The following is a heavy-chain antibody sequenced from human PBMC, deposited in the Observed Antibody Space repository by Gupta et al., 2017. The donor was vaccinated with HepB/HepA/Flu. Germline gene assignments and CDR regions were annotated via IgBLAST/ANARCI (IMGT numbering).Heavy chain of an antibody. V-gene: IGHV3-23*01. CDR3: AKASVKPTTLEASDV. D-gene: IGHD1-26*01. CDR1: GFSFDNYA. CDR2: IRASGGSK. Sequence: QLLESGGGVVQPGGSLGLSCAASGFSFDNYAMTWFRQTAGKGLEWISSIRASGGSKYYAASVRWRFSISRDNSENTVNRQMNSLTAEDTATYYCAKASVKPTTLEASDVWGPGTLVTVSS. J-gene: IGHJ3*01.